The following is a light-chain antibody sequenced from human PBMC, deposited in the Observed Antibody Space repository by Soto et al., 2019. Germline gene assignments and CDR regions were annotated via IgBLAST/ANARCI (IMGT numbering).Light chain of an antibody. CDR2: GAS. CDR1: QGIRTD. V-gene: IGKV1-6*01. J-gene: IGKJ1*01. CDR3: LHDYNYPLT. Sequence: AIQMTQSPSSLSASVGDRVTITCRASQGIRTDLGWYRQRPGKAPELLISGASTLQSGVSSRFSGRGSGTDFTLIISSLQPEDFATYYCLHDYNYPLTFGQGTRVEIK.